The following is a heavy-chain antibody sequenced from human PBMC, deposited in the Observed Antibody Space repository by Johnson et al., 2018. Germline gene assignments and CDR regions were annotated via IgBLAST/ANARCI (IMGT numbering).Heavy chain of an antibody. J-gene: IGHJ3*02. D-gene: IGHD1-1*01. CDR3: VRIERLKRDAIDI. Sequence: VQLQESGGGLVQPGGSLRLSCAASGFTFSSYWMHWVRQAPGKGLVWVSRMNTDGSTINYADSVKGRFTISRTNTKNTLFLQMNSLGAEDTDGYYGVRIERLKRDAIDIWGQGTMVTVSS. V-gene: IGHV3-74*01. CDR2: MNTDGSTI. CDR1: GFTFSSYW.